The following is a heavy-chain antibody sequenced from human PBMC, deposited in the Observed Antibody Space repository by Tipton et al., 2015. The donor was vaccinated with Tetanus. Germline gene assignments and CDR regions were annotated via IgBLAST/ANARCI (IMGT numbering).Heavy chain of an antibody. D-gene: IGHD3-3*02. CDR1: GGMFNTYV. J-gene: IGHJ2*01. Sequence: QVQLVQSGAEVKKPGSSVKVSCKASGGMFNTYVINWVRQAPGEGLEWMGGIVTILGAPNYAQKFQGRVTITAESSTSSVYMELRGLRSEDTAVYYCARERIRLIGEVIFRFFDLWGRGTLVTVSS. V-gene: IGHV1-69*06. CDR2: IVTILGAP. CDR3: ARERIRLIGEVIFRFFDL.